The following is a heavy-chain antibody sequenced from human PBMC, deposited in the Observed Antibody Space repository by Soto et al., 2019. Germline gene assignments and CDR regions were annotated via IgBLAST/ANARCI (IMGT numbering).Heavy chain of an antibody. CDR2: ISGSGGST. CDR1: GFTFSSYA. CDR3: AKGPFSSSIVAAVFDY. Sequence: EVQLLESGGGLVQPGGSLRLSCAASGFTFSSYAMSWVRQAPGKGLEWVSAISGSGGSTYYADSVKGRFTISRDNSKNTLYPQMNSLRAEDTAVYYCAKGPFSSSIVAAVFDYWGQGTLVTVSS. V-gene: IGHV3-23*01. D-gene: IGHD6-6*01. J-gene: IGHJ4*02.